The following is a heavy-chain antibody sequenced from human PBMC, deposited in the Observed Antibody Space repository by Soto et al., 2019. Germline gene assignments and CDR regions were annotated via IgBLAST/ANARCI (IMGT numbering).Heavy chain of an antibody. V-gene: IGHV4-59*01. CDR3: ARARYDFWSGYYTGGYYYYGMDV. Sequence: SETLSLTCTVSGGSISSYYWSWIRQPPGKGLEWIGYIYYSGSTNYNPSLKSRVTISVDTSKNQFSLKLSSVTAADTAVYYCARARYDFWSGYYTGGYYYYGMDVWGQGTTVT. CDR1: GGSISSYY. J-gene: IGHJ6*02. D-gene: IGHD3-3*01. CDR2: IYYSGST.